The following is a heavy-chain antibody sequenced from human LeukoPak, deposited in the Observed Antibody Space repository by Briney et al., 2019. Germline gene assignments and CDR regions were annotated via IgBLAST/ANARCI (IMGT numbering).Heavy chain of an antibody. CDR3: ARRRYYGSGNYGMDV. J-gene: IGHJ6*02. CDR1: GYTFTGYY. Sequence: ASVKVSCKASGYTFTGYYMQWVRQAPGQGLEWMGWINPNSGGTNYQGRVTMTRDTSISTAYMELSRLRSDDTAVYYCARRRYYGSGNYGMDVWGQGTTVTVSS. CDR2: INPNSGGT. D-gene: IGHD3-10*01. V-gene: IGHV1-2*02.